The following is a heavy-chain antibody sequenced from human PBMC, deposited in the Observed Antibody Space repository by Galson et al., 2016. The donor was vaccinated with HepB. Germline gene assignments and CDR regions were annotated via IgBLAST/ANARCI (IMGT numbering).Heavy chain of an antibody. CDR2: IYYSGRT. D-gene: IGHD2-21*02. J-gene: IGHJ4*02. Sequence: SETLSLTCTVSGAFISSGGYYWDWIRQSPGRGLEWIGSIYYSGRTYYNPSLKSRVTISLDTSKNQFSLILRSVTAADTAVYYCASRYFGGDCYYFDHWGQGTLVTVSS. CDR3: ASRYFGGDCYYFDH. V-gene: IGHV4-39*01. CDR1: GAFISSGGYY.